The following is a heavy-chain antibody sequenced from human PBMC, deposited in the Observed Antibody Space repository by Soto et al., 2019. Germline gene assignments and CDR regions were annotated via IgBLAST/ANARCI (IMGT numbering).Heavy chain of an antibody. CDR2: IYYSGST. Sequence: SETLSLTCTVSGGSISSSSYYWGWIRRPPGKGLEWIGSIYYSGSTYYNPSLKSRVTISVDTSKNQFSLKLSSVTAADTAVYYCAIGDGYNYAFAYWGQGTLVTVSS. J-gene: IGHJ4*02. V-gene: IGHV4-39*01. D-gene: IGHD5-12*01. CDR1: GGSISSSSYY. CDR3: AIGDGYNYAFAY.